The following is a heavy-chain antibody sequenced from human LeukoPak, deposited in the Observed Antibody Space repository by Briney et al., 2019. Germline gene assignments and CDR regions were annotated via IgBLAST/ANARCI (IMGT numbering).Heavy chain of an antibody. Sequence: SVTVSCTASGGSFSSYAISWVRQAPGQGLEWMGGIIPIFGTANYAQKFQGRVTMTADESTSTAYMELSSLRSEDTAVYYCARGSGETGGYYYVYWGQGTLVTVSS. D-gene: IGHD3-22*01. CDR3: ARGSGETGGYYYVY. CDR2: IIPIFGTA. V-gene: IGHV1-69*13. J-gene: IGHJ4*02. CDR1: GGSFSSYA.